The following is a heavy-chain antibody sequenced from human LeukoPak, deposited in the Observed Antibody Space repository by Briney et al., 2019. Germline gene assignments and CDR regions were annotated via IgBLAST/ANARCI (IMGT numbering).Heavy chain of an antibody. Sequence: GGSLRLSCAASGFTFSSYWMSWVRQAPGKGLEWVANIKQDGSEKYYVDSVKGRFTISRDNAKNSLYLQMNSLRAEDTAVYYCASYTAMVTGFHWFDPWGQGTLVTVSS. CDR2: IKQDGSEK. CDR1: GFTFSSYW. V-gene: IGHV3-7*01. D-gene: IGHD5-18*01. CDR3: ASYTAMVTGFHWFDP. J-gene: IGHJ5*02.